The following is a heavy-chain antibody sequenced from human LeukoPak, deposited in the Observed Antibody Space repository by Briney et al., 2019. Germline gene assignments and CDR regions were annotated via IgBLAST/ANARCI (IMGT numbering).Heavy chain of an antibody. CDR1: GFTFSNSA. D-gene: IGHD1-26*01. Sequence: ASVKVSCKASGFTFSNSAIQWVRQARGQRLEWIGWIIVGSGRTHYSQNLQEKLTITRDMSTNTAYMELSSLRSEDTAVYYCAAELYSGTYGRCCSFAFWGQGTPVTVSS. CDR3: AAELYSGTYGRCCSFAF. CDR2: IIVGSGRT. J-gene: IGHJ4*02. V-gene: IGHV1-58*02.